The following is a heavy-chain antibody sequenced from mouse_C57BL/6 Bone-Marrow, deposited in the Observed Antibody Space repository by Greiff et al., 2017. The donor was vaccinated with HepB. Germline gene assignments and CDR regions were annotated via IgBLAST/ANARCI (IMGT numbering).Heavy chain of an antibody. V-gene: IGHV1-19*01. CDR1: GYTFTDYY. D-gene: IGHD2-2*01. CDR3: ARSHLLWLRFRAGFAY. Sequence: EVQLVESGPVLVKPGASVKMSCKASGYTFTDYYMNWVKQSQGKSLEWIGVINPYNGGTSYNQKFKGKATLTVDKSSSTAYMELNSLTSEDSAVYYCARSHLLWLRFRAGFAYWGQGTLVTVSA. CDR2: INPYNGGT. J-gene: IGHJ3*01.